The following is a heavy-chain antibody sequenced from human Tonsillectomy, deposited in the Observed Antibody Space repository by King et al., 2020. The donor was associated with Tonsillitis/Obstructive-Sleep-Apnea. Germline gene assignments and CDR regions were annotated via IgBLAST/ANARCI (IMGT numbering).Heavy chain of an antibody. Sequence: VQLQESGPGLVKPSETLSLTCAVSGGSISTYYWSWIRQPPGKGLEWIGYIYYGGHTNSSPSLKSRVSISVETSKNQFPLNLTSVTAADTAIYYCARGRWELLGPGYFDYWGQGNLVAVSS. J-gene: IGHJ4*02. CDR1: GGSISTYY. D-gene: IGHD1-26*01. V-gene: IGHV4-59*01. CDR2: IYYGGHT. CDR3: ARGRWELLGPGYFDY.